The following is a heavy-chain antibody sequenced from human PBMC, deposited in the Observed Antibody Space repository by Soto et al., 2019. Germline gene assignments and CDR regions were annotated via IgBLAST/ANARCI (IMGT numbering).Heavy chain of an antibody. CDR2: IYYSGII. CDR1: GGSISSGDYY. Sequence: QVQLQESGPGLVKPSQTLSLTCSVSGGSISSGDYYWSWIRQPPGKGLEWIAYIYYSGIIYYNPSLKSRGPMSRDTSKNQFFLNLDSVTAADTAVYYCAREVGEVDYSSSSDAFDIWGQGTMVTVSS. J-gene: IGHJ3*02. D-gene: IGHD6-6*01. V-gene: IGHV4-30-4*01. CDR3: AREVGEVDYSSSSDAFDI.